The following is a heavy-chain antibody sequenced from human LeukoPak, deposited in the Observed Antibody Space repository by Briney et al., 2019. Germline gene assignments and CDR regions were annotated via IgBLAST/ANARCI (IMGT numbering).Heavy chain of an antibody. Sequence: GASVKVSCKASGYTFTGYYMHWVRQAPGPGLEWMGWINPNSGGTNYAQKFQGRVTMTRDTSISTAYMELSRLRSDDTAVYYCARAVPYYFASGSTEEFDYWGQGTLVTVSS. CDR3: ARAVPYYFASGSTEEFDY. CDR1: GYTFTGYY. J-gene: IGHJ4*02. V-gene: IGHV1-2*02. CDR2: INPNSGGT. D-gene: IGHD3-10*01.